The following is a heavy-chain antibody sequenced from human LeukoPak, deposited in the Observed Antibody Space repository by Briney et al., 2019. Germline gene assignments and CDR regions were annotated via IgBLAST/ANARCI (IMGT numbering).Heavy chain of an antibody. D-gene: IGHD3-9*01. Sequence: AASVKVSCKASGYTFTGYYLHWVRQAPGQGLEWMGWINPNSGGTNYAQKFQGSVTMTRVTSISTAYMELSRLRFDDTAVYYCAGSIRYFDWLFAFDIWGQGTMVTVSS. CDR3: AGSIRYFDWLFAFDI. CDR1: GYTFTGYY. J-gene: IGHJ3*02. V-gene: IGHV1-2*02. CDR2: INPNSGGT.